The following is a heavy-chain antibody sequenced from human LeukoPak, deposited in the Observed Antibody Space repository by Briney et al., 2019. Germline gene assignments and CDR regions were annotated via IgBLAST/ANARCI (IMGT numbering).Heavy chain of an antibody. J-gene: IGHJ4*02. CDR3: ARVLVVIATPFDY. D-gene: IGHD2-21*01. V-gene: IGHV3-21*01. CDR1: GFTFSSYS. CDR2: ISSSSSYI. Sequence: PGGSLRLSCAASGFTFSSYSMNWVRQAPGEGLEWVSSISSSSSYIYYADSVKGRFTISRDNAKNSLYLQMNSLRAEDTAVYYCARVLVVIATPFDYWGQGTLVTVSS.